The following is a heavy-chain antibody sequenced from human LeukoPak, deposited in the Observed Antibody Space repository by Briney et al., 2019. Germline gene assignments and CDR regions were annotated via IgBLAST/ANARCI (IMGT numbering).Heavy chain of an antibody. CDR2: INYSGST. CDR3: ARTCSSTSCYSGSPNNWFDP. Sequence: PSETLSLTCTVSGGSVRSTSYYWGWIRQPPGKGLEWIGSINYSGSTYYSASLKSRVTISVDTSKNQFSLELNSVTAADTAVYYCARTCSSTSCYSGSPNNWFDPWGQGTLVTVSS. CDR1: GGSVRSTSYY. D-gene: IGHD2-2*01. V-gene: IGHV4-39*07. J-gene: IGHJ5*02.